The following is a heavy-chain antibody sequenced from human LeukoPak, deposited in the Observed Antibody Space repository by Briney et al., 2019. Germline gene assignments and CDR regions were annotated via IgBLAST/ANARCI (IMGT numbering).Heavy chain of an antibody. CDR1: GFTFSDYS. CDR3: VRDSRPGGDMGLYHNFDL. Sequence: GGSLRLSCGASGFTFSDYSMSWVRQAPGKGLEWVSSIVSTSSYIYYADSVKGRFTISRDNSKNSLDLQMNRLRGDDTALYFCVRDSRPGGDMGLYHNFDLWGLGTLVTVSS. V-gene: IGHV3-21*06. CDR2: IVSTSSYI. D-gene: IGHD3-16*01. J-gene: IGHJ4*02.